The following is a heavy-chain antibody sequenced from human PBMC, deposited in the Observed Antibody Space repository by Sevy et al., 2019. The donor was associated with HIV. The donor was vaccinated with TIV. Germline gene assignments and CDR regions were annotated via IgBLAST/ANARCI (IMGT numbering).Heavy chain of an antibody. CDR3: ATDRRTVKYYGSSGYNYYFDY. CDR2: ITDSSSYI. D-gene: IGHD3-22*01. J-gene: IGHJ4*02. Sequence: GGSLRLSCAASGFAFSSYSMNWVRQAPGKGLEWVSSITDSSSYIYDADSVRGRFTISRDNAKNSLYLQMNSLRAEDTAVYYCATDRRTVKYYGSSGYNYYFDYWGQGTLVTVSS. CDR1: GFAFSSYS. V-gene: IGHV3-21*01.